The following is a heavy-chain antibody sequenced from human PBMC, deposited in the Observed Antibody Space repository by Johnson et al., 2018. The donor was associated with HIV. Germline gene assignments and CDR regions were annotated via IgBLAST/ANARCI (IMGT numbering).Heavy chain of an antibody. CDR2: IRYAGSNK. V-gene: IGHV3-30*02. D-gene: IGHD5-12*01. CDR3: AKVLIVATGERAFDI. Sequence: QEKLVESGGGVVQPGGSLRLSCAASGFTFSSYGMHWVRQAPGKGLEWVAFIRYAGSNKYYAASLKGRLTISRDNSKNTLYLQMNSLRAEDTAVYYWAKVLIVATGERAFDIWGQGTMVTVSS. CDR1: GFTFSSYG. J-gene: IGHJ3*02.